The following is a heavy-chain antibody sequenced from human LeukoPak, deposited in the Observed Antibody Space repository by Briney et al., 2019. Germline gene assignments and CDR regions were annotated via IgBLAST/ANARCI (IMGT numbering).Heavy chain of an antibody. CDR1: GFTFSSYA. D-gene: IGHD6-19*01. CDR3: AKAPLDSSGPTIEYFQH. CDR2: ISGSGGST. J-gene: IGHJ1*01. Sequence: GGSLRLSCAASGFTFSSYAMSWVRQAPGKGLEWVSAISGSGGSTYYADSVKGRFTISRDNSKNTLYLQMNSLRAEDTAAYYCAKAPLDSSGPTIEYFQHWGQGTLVTVSS. V-gene: IGHV3-23*01.